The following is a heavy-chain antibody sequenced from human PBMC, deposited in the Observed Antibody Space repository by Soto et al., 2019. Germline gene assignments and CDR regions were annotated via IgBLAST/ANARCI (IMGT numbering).Heavy chain of an antibody. CDR2: IIPIFGTA. CDR1: GGTFSSYA. CDR3: ARANRYFFYGMDV. V-gene: IGHV1-69*01. Sequence: QAQVVESGAEVKKPGSSEKVSCKSSGGTFSSYAINWVRQAPGQGVEWMGVIIPIFGTANYAQNLQDRVTMTAHVSTNTAYMKLRSLRSADTPMYYCARANRYFFYGMDVWGQGTTATVSS. J-gene: IGHJ6*02.